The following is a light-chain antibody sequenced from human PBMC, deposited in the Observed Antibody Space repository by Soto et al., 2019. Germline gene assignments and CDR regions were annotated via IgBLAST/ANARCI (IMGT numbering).Light chain of an antibody. CDR2: DAS. J-gene: IGKJ5*01. CDR3: QSRA. CDR1: QTISRW. V-gene: IGKV1-5*01. Sequence: DIQLTQTPSTLSASVGDEVTITCQASQTISRWLAWYQQKPGRAPKLLIYDASTLESGVPSRFSGSGSETEFTLTISRLQPDDFATYFCQSRAFGQGTRLEIK.